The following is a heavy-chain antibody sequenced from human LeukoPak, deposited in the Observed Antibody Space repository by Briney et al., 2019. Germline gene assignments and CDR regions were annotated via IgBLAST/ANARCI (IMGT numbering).Heavy chain of an antibody. Sequence: ASVKVSCKASGGTFSSYAISWVRQAPGQGLEWMGRIIPIFGTANYAQKFQGRVTITTDESTSTAYMELSSLRSEDTAVYYCARGPRPAVTTIPSPIDYWGQGTLVTVSS. CDR3: ARGPRPAVTTIPSPIDY. J-gene: IGHJ4*02. D-gene: IGHD4-17*01. CDR2: IIPIFGTA. CDR1: GGTFSSYA. V-gene: IGHV1-69*05.